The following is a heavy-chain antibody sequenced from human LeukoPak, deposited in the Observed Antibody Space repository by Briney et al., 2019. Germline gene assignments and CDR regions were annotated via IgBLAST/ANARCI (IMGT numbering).Heavy chain of an antibody. CDR1: GFTFSSYA. D-gene: IGHD3-3*01. CDR3: AKDPDYDFWSGTLDY. V-gene: IGHV3-23*01. Sequence: GGSLRLSCAASGFTFSSYAMSWVRQAPGKGLEWVSSITSSGAATYYADSVKGRFTISRDNSKNTLYLQMNSLRAEDTAVYYCAKDPDYDFWSGTLDYWGQGTLVTVSS. CDR2: ITSSGAAT. J-gene: IGHJ4*02.